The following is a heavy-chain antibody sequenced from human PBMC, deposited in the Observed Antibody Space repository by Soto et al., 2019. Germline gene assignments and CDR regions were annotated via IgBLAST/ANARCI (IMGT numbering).Heavy chain of an antibody. V-gene: IGHV3-30*18. J-gene: IGHJ4*02. CDR3: AKAQAPYGDYAGSYFDY. CDR1: GFTFSSYG. CDR2: ISYDGSNK. D-gene: IGHD4-17*01. Sequence: PGGSLRLSCAASGFTFSSYGMHWVRQAPGKGLEWVAVISYDGSNKYYADSVKGRFTISRDNSKNTLYLQMNSLRAEDTAVYYCAKAQAPYGDYAGSYFDYWGQGTLVTVSS.